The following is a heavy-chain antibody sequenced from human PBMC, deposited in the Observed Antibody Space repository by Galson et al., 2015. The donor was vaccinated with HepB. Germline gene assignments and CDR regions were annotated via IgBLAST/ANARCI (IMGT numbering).Heavy chain of an antibody. CDR3: AREGATTVVTPHYGMDV. D-gene: IGHD4-23*01. CDR2: TYYRSKWYN. Sequence: CAISGDSVSSNSAAWNWIRQSPSRGLEWLGRTYYRSKWYNDYAVSVKSRITINPDTSKNQFSLQLNSVAPEDTAVYYCAREGATTVVTPHYGMDVWGQGTTVTVSS. J-gene: IGHJ6*02. V-gene: IGHV6-1*01. CDR1: GDSVSSNSAA.